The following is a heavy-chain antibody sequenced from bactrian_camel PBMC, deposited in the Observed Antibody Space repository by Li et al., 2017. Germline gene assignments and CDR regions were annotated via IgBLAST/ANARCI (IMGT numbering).Heavy chain of an antibody. CDR1: GFTFSIVS. V-gene: IGHV3S1*01. CDR2: INSGGGIT. Sequence: VQLVESGGGMVQPGGSLRLSCAASGFTFSIVSMYWVHQAPGKGLEWVSTINSGGGITYYADSVKGRFTISRDNAKNTVYLQMNNLGTEDTAMYYCSNGLDRDRWRTPGPGTQVTVS. J-gene: IGHJ4*01. D-gene: IGHD1*01.